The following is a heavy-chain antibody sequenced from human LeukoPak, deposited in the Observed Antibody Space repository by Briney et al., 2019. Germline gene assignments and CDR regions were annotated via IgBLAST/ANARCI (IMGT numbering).Heavy chain of an antibody. J-gene: IGHJ4*02. CDR2: INHSGST. CDR3: ARVRLGPFDY. D-gene: IGHD3-16*01. Sequence: GSLRLSCAASGFTFSNAWMSWVRQPPGKGLEWIGEINHSGSTNYNPSLKSRVTISVDTSKNQFSLKLSSVTAADTAVYYCARVRLGPFDYWGQGTLVTVSS. V-gene: IGHV4-34*01. CDR1: GFTFSNAW.